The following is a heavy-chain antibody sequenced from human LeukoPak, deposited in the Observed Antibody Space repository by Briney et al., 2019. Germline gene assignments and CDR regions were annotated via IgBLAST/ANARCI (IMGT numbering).Heavy chain of an antibody. CDR1: GFTFSSYA. J-gene: IGHJ4*02. Sequence: GGSLRLSCAASGFTFSSYAMSWVRQAPGKGLEWVSAISGSGGSTYYADSVKGRFTISRDNSKNTLYLQMNSLTTEDTAGYYCTSRLLWFGEGGQGTRVTVSS. D-gene: IGHD3-10*01. V-gene: IGHV3-23*01. CDR3: TSRLLWFGE. CDR2: ISGSGGST.